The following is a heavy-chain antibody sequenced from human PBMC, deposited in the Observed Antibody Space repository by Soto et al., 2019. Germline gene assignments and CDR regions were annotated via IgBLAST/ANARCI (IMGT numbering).Heavy chain of an antibody. CDR2: IYHSGST. CDR1: GGSISSSNW. D-gene: IGHD2-15*01. V-gene: IGHV4-4*02. Sequence: SETLSHTCAVSGGSISSSNWWSWVRQPPGKGLEWIGEIYHSGSTNYNPSLKSRVTISVDKSKNQFSLKLSSVTAADTAVYYCARAGHCSGGSCLTYYYYYGMDVWGQGTTVTVSS. J-gene: IGHJ6*02. CDR3: ARAGHCSGGSCLTYYYYYGMDV.